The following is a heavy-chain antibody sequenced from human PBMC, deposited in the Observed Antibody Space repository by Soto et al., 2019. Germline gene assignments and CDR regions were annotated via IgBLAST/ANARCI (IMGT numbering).Heavy chain of an antibody. D-gene: IGHD2-15*01. V-gene: IGHV1-18*04. CDR2: ISGKNGNT. CDR1: GYTFISHG. J-gene: IGHJ6*02. Sequence: QVQLVQSGVEVKKPGDSVKVSCKASGYTFISHGISWGRQAPGQGLEWMGWISGKNGNTNYAQKLQGRVTLTTDTSTSTAYMELRSLRSDDTAVYYCARVSSSIVVVPDYGMDVWGQGTTVTVSS. CDR3: ARVSSSIVVVPDYGMDV.